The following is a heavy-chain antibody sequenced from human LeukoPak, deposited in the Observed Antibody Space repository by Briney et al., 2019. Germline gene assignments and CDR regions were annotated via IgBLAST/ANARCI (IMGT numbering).Heavy chain of an antibody. CDR1: GYTFTSYG. J-gene: IGHJ4*02. D-gene: IGHD4-17*01. V-gene: IGHV1-18*01. Sequence: GASVKVSCKASGYTFTSYGISWVRQAPGQGLEWMGWISAYNGNTNYAQKLQGRVTMTTDTSTSTAYMELRSLRSDDTAVYYCVYGDYAGSLGPLAYWGQGTLVTVSS. CDR2: ISAYNGNT. CDR3: VYGDYAGSLGPLAY.